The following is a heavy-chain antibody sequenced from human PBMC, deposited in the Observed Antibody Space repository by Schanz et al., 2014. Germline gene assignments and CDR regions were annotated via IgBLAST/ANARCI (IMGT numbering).Heavy chain of an antibody. CDR3: AKAEYDILTDSYSRLDP. CDR1: GYTFTTYA. J-gene: IGHJ5*02. D-gene: IGHD3-9*01. CDR2: ISVYTGNT. Sequence: QVQLVQSGAEVNKPGASVRVSCKASGYTFTTYAMSWVRQAPGQGLEWVGGISVYTGNTKYGQKVQGRVTMTADTATNTAYMELRSLRSDDTAVDYCAKAEYDILTDSYSRLDPWGQGTLVTVSS. V-gene: IGHV1-18*01.